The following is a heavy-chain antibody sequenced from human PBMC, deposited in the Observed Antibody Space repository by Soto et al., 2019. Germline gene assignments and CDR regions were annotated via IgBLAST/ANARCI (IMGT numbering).Heavy chain of an antibody. Sequence: VGSLRLSCEASGFVFTNFWMHWVRHVPGKGLVWVARIDTSGHSTNYAESVKGRFTISRDNAKNTVSLQMNSLRVEDTGVYYCAKDSWYLDLWSQGSQVTVSS. V-gene: IGHV3-74*01. D-gene: IGHD6-13*01. CDR3: AKDSWYLDL. J-gene: IGHJ5*02. CDR1: GFVFTNFW. CDR2: IDTSGHST.